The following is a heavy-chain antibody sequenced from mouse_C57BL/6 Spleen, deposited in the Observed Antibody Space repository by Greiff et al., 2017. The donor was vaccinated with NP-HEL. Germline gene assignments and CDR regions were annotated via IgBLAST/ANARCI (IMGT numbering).Heavy chain of an antibody. D-gene: IGHD1-1*01. CDR2: IHPSDSDT. CDR3: ALYYGSSHWYFDV. V-gene: IGHV1-74*01. Sequence: VKLQQPGAELVKPGASVKVSCKASGYTFTSYWMHWVKQRPGQGLEWIGRIHPSDSDTNYNQKFKGKATLTVDKSSSTAYMQLSSLTSEDSAVYYCALYYGSSHWYFDVWGTGTTVTVSS. J-gene: IGHJ1*03. CDR1: GYTFTSYW.